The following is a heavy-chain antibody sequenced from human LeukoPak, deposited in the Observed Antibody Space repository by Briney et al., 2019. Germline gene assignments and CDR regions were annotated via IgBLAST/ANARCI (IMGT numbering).Heavy chain of an antibody. Sequence: GGSLRLSCAASGFTFSSYAMTWVRQTPDKGLEWVSAISGSDGSTYYADSVKGRFTISRDDSQNTLYLQMNSLSAEDTAVYYCAKVETSGGANCYALDYWGQGTLVTVSS. D-gene: IGHD2-2*01. CDR2: ISGSDGST. CDR1: GFTFSSYA. J-gene: IGHJ4*02. CDR3: AKVETSGGANCYALDY. V-gene: IGHV3-23*01.